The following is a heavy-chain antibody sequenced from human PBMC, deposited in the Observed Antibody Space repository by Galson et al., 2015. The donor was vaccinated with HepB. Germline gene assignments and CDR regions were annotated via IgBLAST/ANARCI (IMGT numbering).Heavy chain of an antibody. J-gene: IGHJ4*02. D-gene: IGHD4-17*01. CDR1: GFTFSSYW. V-gene: IGHV3-7*03. CDR3: ARVWLDYGDYYFDY. Sequence: SLRLSCAASGFTFSSYWMSWVRQAPGKGLEWVANIKQDGSEKYYVDSVKGRFTISRDNAKNSLYLQMNSLRAEDTAVYYCARVWLDYGDYYFDYWGQGTLVTVSS. CDR2: IKQDGSEK.